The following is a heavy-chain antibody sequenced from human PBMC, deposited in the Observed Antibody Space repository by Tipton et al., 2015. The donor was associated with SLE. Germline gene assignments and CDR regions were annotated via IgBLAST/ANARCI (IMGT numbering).Heavy chain of an antibody. Sequence: TLSLTCTVSGGSISSSSYYWGWIRQPPGKGLEWIGYIYYTGSTHYNPSLKTRVTISVDTSKSQFSLNLRSVTAADTAVYYCARGGMGIAVAGEFDSWGQGTLVTVPS. CDR2: IYYTGST. CDR3: ARGGMGIAVAGEFDS. D-gene: IGHD6-19*01. CDR1: GGSISSSSYY. J-gene: IGHJ4*02. V-gene: IGHV4-61*05.